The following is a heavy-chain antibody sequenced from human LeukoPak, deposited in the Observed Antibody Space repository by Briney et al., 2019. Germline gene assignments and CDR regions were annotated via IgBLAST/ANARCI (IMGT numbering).Heavy chain of an antibody. CDR1: GFTFSRYG. CDR3: APTAGL. D-gene: IGHD2-21*02. J-gene: IGHJ4*02. CDR2: ISYDGSNK. V-gene: IGHV3-30*03. Sequence: PGRSLRLCCAASGFTFSRYGMHWLRQAPGKGLEWVAVISYDGSNKYYADSVKGRFTISRDNSKNTLYLQMNSLRAEDTAVYYCAPTAGLWGQGTLVTVSS.